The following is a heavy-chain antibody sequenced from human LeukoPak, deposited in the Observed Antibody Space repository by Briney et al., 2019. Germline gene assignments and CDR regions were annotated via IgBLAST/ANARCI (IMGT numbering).Heavy chain of an antibody. CDR2: ISSNGAYI. CDR1: GFTFSSYA. J-gene: IGHJ4*02. Sequence: SGGSLRLSCAASGFTFSSYAMSWVRQAPGKGREWVSSISSNGAYIYYADSMEGRFTISRDNAKNSLSLQMDSLRAEDTAIYYCAREGGRGSSNLDYFDYWGQGMLVTVSS. V-gene: IGHV3-21*01. D-gene: IGHD2-15*01. CDR3: AREGGRGSSNLDYFDY.